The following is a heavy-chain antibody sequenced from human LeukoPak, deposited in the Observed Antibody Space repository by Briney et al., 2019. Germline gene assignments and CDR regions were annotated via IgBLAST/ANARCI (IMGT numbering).Heavy chain of an antibody. Sequence: SGTLSLTCAVSGGSISSSTNWWSWVRQSPGKGLEWIGYIYHTGSTSYSPSLKSRVTISADTSQNQFSLKLSSVTAADTAVYYCASRKLGNDYWGQGTLVTVSS. V-gene: IGHV4-61*01. CDR1: GGSISSSTNW. D-gene: IGHD7-27*01. CDR3: ASRKLGNDY. J-gene: IGHJ4*02. CDR2: IYHTGST.